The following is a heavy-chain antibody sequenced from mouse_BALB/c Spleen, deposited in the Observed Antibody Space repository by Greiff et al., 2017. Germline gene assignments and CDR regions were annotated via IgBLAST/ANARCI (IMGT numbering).Heavy chain of an antibody. Sequence: QVTLKVSGPGILQPSQTLSLTCSFSGFSLSTSGMGVSWIRQPSGKGLEWLAHIYWDDDKRYNPSLKSRLTISKDTSSNQVFLKITSVDTADTATYYCARKHGNYAMDYWGQGTSVTVSS. CDR2: IYWDDDK. CDR1: GFSLSTSGMG. CDR3: ARKHGNYAMDY. V-gene: IGHV8-12*01. D-gene: IGHD2-1*01. J-gene: IGHJ4*01.